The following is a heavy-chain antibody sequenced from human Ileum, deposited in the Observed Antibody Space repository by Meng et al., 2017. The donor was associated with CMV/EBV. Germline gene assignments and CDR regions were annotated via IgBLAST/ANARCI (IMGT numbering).Heavy chain of an antibody. V-gene: IGHV3-15*07. CDR2: VKSASAGGAA. J-gene: IGHJ4*02. D-gene: IGHD1-26*01. Sequence: CVASDFTLNGAWMNWVRQAPGKGLEWVGRVKSASAGGAADAAAPVKGRFTVSRDDSRKTVHLQMDNLTIEDTAVYYCTTGWDQYFDFWGQGALVTVSS. CDR3: TTGWDQYFDF. CDR1: DFTLNGAW.